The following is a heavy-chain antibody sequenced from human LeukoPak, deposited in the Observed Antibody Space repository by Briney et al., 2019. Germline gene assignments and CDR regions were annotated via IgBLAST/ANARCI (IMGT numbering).Heavy chain of an antibody. J-gene: IGHJ4*02. CDR1: GFTFSSYA. D-gene: IGHD6-13*01. CDR2: ISGSGGST. V-gene: IGHV3-23*01. CDR3: AKVPVDSSSWYVDY. Sequence: GGSLRLSCAASGFTFSSYAMSWVRQAPGKGLECVSAISGSGGSTHYADSVKGRFTISRDNSKNTLYLQMNSLRAEDTAVYYYAKVPVDSSSWYVDYWGQGTLVTASS.